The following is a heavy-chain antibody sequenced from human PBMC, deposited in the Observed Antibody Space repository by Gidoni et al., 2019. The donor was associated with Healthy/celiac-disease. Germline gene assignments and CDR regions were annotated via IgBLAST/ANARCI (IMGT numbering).Heavy chain of an antibody. CDR3: ARDLAYYDSSGTFDY. CDR1: GFTFSSYA. V-gene: IGHV3-30-3*01. Sequence: QVQLVESGGGVVQPGRSLRLPCAASGFTFSSYAMHWVRQAPGKGLEWVAVISYDGSNKYYADSVKGRFTISRDNSKNTLYLQMNSLRAEDTAVYYCARDLAYYDSSGTFDYWGQGTLVTVSS. CDR2: ISYDGSNK. D-gene: IGHD3-22*01. J-gene: IGHJ4*02.